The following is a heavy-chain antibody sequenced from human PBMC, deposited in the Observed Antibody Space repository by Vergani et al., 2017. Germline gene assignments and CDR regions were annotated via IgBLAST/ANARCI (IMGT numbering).Heavy chain of an antibody. CDR1: GRSISSGSYY. Sequence: QVQLQESGPGLVKPSQTLSLTCTVSGRSISSGSYYWSWIRQPAGKGLEWIGRIYTSGSTNYNPSLKSRVTISVDTSKNQFSLKLSSVTAADTAVYYCARDYYDSSGYYGMDVWGQGTTVTVSS. CDR3: ARDYYDSSGYYGMDV. CDR2: IYTSGST. V-gene: IGHV4-61*02. D-gene: IGHD3-22*01. J-gene: IGHJ6*02.